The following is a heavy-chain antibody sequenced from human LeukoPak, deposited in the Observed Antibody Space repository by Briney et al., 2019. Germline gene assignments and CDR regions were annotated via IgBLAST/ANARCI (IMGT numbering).Heavy chain of an antibody. Sequence: PGGSLRLSCAASGFTVSSNYMSWVRQAPGKGLEWVSVIYSGGSTYCADSVKGRFTISRDNSKNTLYLQMNSLRAEDTAVYYCARNLAVTPGEDYWGQGTLVTVSS. J-gene: IGHJ4*02. CDR3: ARNLAVTPGEDY. CDR1: GFTVSSNY. V-gene: IGHV3-53*01. D-gene: IGHD2-21*02. CDR2: IYSGGST.